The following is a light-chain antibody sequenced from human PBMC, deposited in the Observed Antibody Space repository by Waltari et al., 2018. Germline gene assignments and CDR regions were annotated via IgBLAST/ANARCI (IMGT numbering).Light chain of an antibody. CDR3: QQSYSSPGT. CDR2: TAS. V-gene: IGKV1-39*01. J-gene: IGKJ1*01. CDR1: QSISDY. Sequence: IQMTQSPPALSASVGDRVAITCRASQSISDYLHWYQQKPGKAPRVLIYTASSLQRGVPTRFSGSGSGTEFTLTISTLQPEDAATYYCQQSYSSPGTFGQGTKVEIK.